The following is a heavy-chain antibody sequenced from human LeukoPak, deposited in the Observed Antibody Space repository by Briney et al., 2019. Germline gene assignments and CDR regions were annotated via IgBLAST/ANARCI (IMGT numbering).Heavy chain of an antibody. CDR2: ISAYNGNT. D-gene: IGHD4-17*01. CDR1: GYTFTSYG. Sequence: ASVKVSCKASGYTFTSYGISWVRQAPGQGLEWMGWISAYNGNTNYAQKLQGRVTMTTDTSTSTVYMELSSLRSEDTAVYYCARDSATNYGDYDYWGQGTLVTVSS. V-gene: IGHV1-18*01. CDR3: ARDSATNYGDYDY. J-gene: IGHJ4*02.